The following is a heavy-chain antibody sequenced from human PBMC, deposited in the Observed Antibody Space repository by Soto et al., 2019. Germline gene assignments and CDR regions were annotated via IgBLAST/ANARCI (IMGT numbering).Heavy chain of an antibody. V-gene: IGHV4-30-4*01. D-gene: IGHD5-12*01. J-gene: IGHJ5*02. CDR3: ARTSGYDSWFDP. CDR2: IYYSGST. Sequence: SETLSLTCTVSGGSISSGDYYWSWIRQPPGKGLEWIEYIYYSGSTYYNPSLKSRVTISVDTSKNQFSLKLSSVTAADTAVYYCARTSGYDSWFDPWGQGTLVTVSS. CDR1: GGSISSGDYY.